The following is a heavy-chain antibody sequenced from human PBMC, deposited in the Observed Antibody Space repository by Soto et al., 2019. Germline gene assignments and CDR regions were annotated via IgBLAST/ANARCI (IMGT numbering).Heavy chain of an antibody. CDR2: FDPEDGET. CDR1: GYTLTELS. V-gene: IGHV1-24*01. Sequence: ASVKVSCKVSGYTLTELSMHWVRQAPGKGLEWMGGFDPEDGETIYAQKFQGRVTMTEDTSTDTAYMELSSLRSEDTAVYYCATLPLYCSSTSRPVSLLDSWGQGSLVTVSS. CDR3: ATLPLYCSSTSRPVSLLDS. D-gene: IGHD2-2*01. J-gene: IGHJ5*01.